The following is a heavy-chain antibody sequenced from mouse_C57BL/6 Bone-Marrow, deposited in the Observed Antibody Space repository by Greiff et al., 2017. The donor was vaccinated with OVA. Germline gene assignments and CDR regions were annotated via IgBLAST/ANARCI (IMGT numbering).Heavy chain of an antibody. J-gene: IGHJ3*01. Sequence: QVQLKESGPGILQPSQTLSLTCSFSGFSLSTFGMGVGWIRQPSGKGLEWLAHIWWDDDKYYNPALKSRLTISKDTSKNQVFLKIANVDTADTATYYCACRQLRLLVLFAYWGQGTLVTVSA. D-gene: IGHD3-2*02. CDR3: ACRQLRLLVLFAY. V-gene: IGHV8-8*01. CDR1: GFSLSTFGMG. CDR2: IWWDDDK.